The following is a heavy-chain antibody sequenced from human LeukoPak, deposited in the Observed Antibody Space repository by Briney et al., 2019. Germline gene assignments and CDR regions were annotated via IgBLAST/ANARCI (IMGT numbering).Heavy chain of an antibody. CDR2: IDPSDSYT. Sequence: PGESLKISCKRSGYSFTFYWISWVRQMPGKGLEWMGRIDPSDSYTNYSPSFQGHVTISADKSISTAYLQWSSLKASDTAMYYCARREAYCSSTSCRPFDYWGQGTLVTVSS. V-gene: IGHV5-10-1*01. D-gene: IGHD2-2*01. CDR3: ARREAYCSSTSCRPFDY. J-gene: IGHJ4*02. CDR1: GYSFTFYW.